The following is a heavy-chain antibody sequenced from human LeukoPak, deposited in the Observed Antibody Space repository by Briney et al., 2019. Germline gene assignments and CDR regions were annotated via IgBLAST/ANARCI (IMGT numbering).Heavy chain of an antibody. CDR3: ARSSTGWSVDF. CDR1: GYTFIHYG. CDR2: INNKGGGT. D-gene: IGHD6-19*01. V-gene: IGHV1-18*01. J-gene: IGHJ4*02. Sequence: GASVRVSSTASGYTFIHYGVSWVRQAPGQGGEWMGWINNKGGGTLYSQSLRGRVTLTTDTSTSTRDMELRTLRSDATAVYSCARSSTGWSVDFWGQGTLVTVSS.